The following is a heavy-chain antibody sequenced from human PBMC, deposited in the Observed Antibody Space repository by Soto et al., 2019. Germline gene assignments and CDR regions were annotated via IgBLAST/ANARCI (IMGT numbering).Heavy chain of an antibody. V-gene: IGHV4-4*02. CDR3: ARESLPAAIRYFYYGMDV. CDR2: IYHNGST. D-gene: IGHD2-2*01. Sequence: PSETLSLTCAVSGGSISSTNWWSWVRQPPGKGLEWIGEIYHNGSTNYNPSFKSRATISVDTSKKQFSLKLSSVTAADTAVYYCARESLPAAIRYFYYGMDVWGQGTTVTVSS. J-gene: IGHJ6*02. CDR1: GGSISSTNW.